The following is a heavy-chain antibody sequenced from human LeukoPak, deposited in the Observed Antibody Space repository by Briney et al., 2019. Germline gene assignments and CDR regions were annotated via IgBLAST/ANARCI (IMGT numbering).Heavy chain of an antibody. J-gene: IGHJ4*02. CDR2: INHSGST. CDR1: GGSFSGYY. D-gene: IGHD6-13*01. Sequence: PSETLSLTCAVYGGSFSGYYWSWIRQPPGKGLEWIGEINHSGSTNYNPSLKSRVTISVDTSKNQFSLKLSSVTAADTAVYYCARSYSSFDYWGQGTLVTVSS. V-gene: IGHV4-34*01. CDR3: ARSYSSFDY.